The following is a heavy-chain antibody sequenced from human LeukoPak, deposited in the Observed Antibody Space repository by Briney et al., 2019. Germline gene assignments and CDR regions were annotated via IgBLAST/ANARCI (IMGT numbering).Heavy chain of an antibody. CDR1: GYTFTSYY. V-gene: IGHV1-46*03. J-gene: IGHJ4*02. CDR3: AISPDSYYFDY. D-gene: IGHD2-2*01. Sequence: ASAKVSCKASGYTFTSYYMHWVRQAPGQGLEWMGMINPSGGSTSYAQKFQGRVTMTRDTSTSTVYMELSSLRSEDTAVYYCAISPDSYYFDYWGQGTLVTVSS. CDR2: INPSGGST.